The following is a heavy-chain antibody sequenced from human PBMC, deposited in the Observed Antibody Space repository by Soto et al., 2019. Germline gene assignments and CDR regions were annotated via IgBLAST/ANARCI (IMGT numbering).Heavy chain of an antibody. V-gene: IGHV1-18*04. CDR1: GYMFSHYG. J-gene: IGHJ3*02. CDR2: ISGYNGNT. D-gene: IGHD1-1*01. CDR3: ARDLLPMTGTANDAFVI. Sequence: QIQLVQSGAEVKKPGASVKVSCKASGYMFSHYGINWVRQAPGQGLEWVAWISGYNGNTNYAQKFQGRVTMIMDSSTNTAYMELRSLTSDDTAVYYCARDLLPMTGTANDAFVIWGQGTMVTVSS.